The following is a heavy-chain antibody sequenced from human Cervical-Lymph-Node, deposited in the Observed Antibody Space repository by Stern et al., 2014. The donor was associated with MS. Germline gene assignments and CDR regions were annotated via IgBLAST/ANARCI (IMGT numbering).Heavy chain of an antibody. D-gene: IGHD2-21*02. Sequence: VQLVESGAEVKQPGASVKVSCKVSGYTLTEMSMNWVRQAPGKGLEWMGGYDPQHGETVYAQKIQGRVTMAEDRSTDTAYMELTSLRSDDTAVYYCATHRGRVTYYYGLDVWGQGTTVTVSS. J-gene: IGHJ6*02. CDR1: GYTLTEMS. V-gene: IGHV1-24*01. CDR2: YDPQHGET. CDR3: ATHRGRVTYYYGLDV.